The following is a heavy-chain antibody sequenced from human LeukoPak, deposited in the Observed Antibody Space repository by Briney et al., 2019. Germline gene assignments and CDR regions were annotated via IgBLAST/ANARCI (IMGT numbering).Heavy chain of an antibody. CDR2: IYSGGST. D-gene: IGHD6-13*01. Sequence: GGSLRLSCAASGFTVSSNYMSWVRQAPGKGLEWVSVIYSGGSTFYADSVKGRFTISRDNSKNTLYLQMNSLRAEDTAVYYCARDSAAAGTRGTYFYMDVWGKGTTVTVSS. J-gene: IGHJ6*03. CDR3: ARDSAAAGTRGTYFYMDV. CDR1: GFTVSSNY. V-gene: IGHV3-53*01.